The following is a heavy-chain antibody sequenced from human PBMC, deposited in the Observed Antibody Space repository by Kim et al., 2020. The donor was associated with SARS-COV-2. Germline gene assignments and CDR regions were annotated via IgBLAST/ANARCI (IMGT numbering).Heavy chain of an antibody. CDR3: AKMTPRRGAGSHCFDY. V-gene: IGHV3-23*01. Sequence: GGSLRLSCAASGFTFTTSDMGWVRQPPGKWLEWVSALSGDATHIYYADSVKGRFTISRDNSRNTLYLQLNSLRADDTAVYYCAKMTPRRGAGSHCFDYWG. CDR2: LSGDATHI. D-gene: IGHD1-26*01. J-gene: IGHJ4*01. CDR1: GFTFTTSD.